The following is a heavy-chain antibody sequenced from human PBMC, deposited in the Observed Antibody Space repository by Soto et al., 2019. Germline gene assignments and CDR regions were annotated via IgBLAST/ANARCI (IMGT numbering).Heavy chain of an antibody. CDR3: ARSKSVPNTRRSRYYFDY. V-gene: IGHV4-61*03. Sequence: SETPSLTCPVSGASVSDKTFYWSWIRHSPGKGLEWIGYVYYSGTPNYNPSLKGRFTTSGDTSTNHFSLKLNSVTAADTAPYYCARSKSVPNTRRSRYYFDYWGQGMLVTVSS. J-gene: IGHJ4*02. CDR1: GASVSDKTFY. D-gene: IGHD2-15*01. CDR2: VYYSGTP.